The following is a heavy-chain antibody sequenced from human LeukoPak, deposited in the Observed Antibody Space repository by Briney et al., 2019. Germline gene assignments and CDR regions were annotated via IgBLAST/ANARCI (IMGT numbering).Heavy chain of an antibody. Sequence: GESLKISFKGSGYRFTSYWIGWVRQMPGKGLEWMGIIYPGDSDTRYSPSFQGQVTISADKSISTAYLQRSSLKASDTAMYYCARQGGSDSYYFDCWGQGTLVTVSS. CDR1: GYRFTSYW. D-gene: IGHD1-26*01. V-gene: IGHV5-51*01. J-gene: IGHJ4*02. CDR2: IYPGDSDT. CDR3: ARQGGSDSYYFDC.